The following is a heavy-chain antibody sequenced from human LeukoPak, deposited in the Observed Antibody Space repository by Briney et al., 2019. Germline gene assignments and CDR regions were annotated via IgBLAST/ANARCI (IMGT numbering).Heavy chain of an antibody. CDR3: ARGHSYSWNHHYGMDV. V-gene: IGHV1-46*01. CDR2: INPGGVST. Sequence: EASVKVSCKASGYTFTNYFMHWVRQAPGQGLEWMGVINPGGVSTSYAQKFQGRVTMTGDTSTSTVYMELSSLRSEDTALYYCARGHSYSWNHHYGMDVWGKGTTVTVSS. J-gene: IGHJ6*04. D-gene: IGHD1-1*01. CDR1: GYTFTNYF.